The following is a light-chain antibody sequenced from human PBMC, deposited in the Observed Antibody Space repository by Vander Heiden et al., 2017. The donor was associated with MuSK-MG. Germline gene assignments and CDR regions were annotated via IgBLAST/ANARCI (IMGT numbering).Light chain of an antibody. CDR1: SSEVGGYID. CDR3: SSYTSSSTLG. V-gene: IGLV2-14*01. Sequence: QSALTQPASVSGSPGQSLTISCTGTSSEVGGYIDVSSYQQHPGKAPKLRMYEVSNRPSGVSNRFSGSKSGNTDSLTISGLQAEDDADYDCSSYTSSSTLGFGGGTKLTVL. J-gene: IGLJ2*01. CDR2: EVS.